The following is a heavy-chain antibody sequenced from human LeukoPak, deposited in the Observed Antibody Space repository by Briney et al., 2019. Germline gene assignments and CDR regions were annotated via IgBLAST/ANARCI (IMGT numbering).Heavy chain of an antibody. CDR1: GYRFITYG. J-gene: IGHJ3*02. CDR2: ISAYNGNT. CDR3: ARDVFEGFGERVIDAFDI. V-gene: IGHV1-18*01. D-gene: IGHD3-10*01. Sequence: ASMKVSCKASGYRFITYGLSWVRQAPGQGLEWMGWISAYNGNTNYAQNLQGRVTMTTDTSTGTAYMELRSLRSDDTAVYYCARDVFEGFGERVIDAFDIWGQGTMVTVSS.